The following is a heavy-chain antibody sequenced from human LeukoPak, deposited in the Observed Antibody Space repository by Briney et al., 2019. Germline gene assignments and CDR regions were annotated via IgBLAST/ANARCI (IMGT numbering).Heavy chain of an antibody. Sequence: PPETLSLTCTVSGGSISSYYWSWIRQPAGKGLEWIGRIYTSGSTNYNPSLKSRVTMSVDTSKNQFSLKLSSVTAADTAVYYCARDGSQPSYYYDSSGYQPSDAFDIWGQGTMVTVSS. CDR1: GGSISSYY. J-gene: IGHJ3*02. CDR3: ARDGSQPSYYYDSSGYQPSDAFDI. CDR2: IYTSGST. V-gene: IGHV4-4*07. D-gene: IGHD3-22*01.